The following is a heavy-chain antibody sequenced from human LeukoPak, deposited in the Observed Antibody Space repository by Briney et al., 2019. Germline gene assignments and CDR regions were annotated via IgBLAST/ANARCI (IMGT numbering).Heavy chain of an antibody. CDR2: IIPILGIA. J-gene: IGHJ6*02. CDR1: GGTFSSYA. V-gene: IGHV1-69*04. CDR3: AKGMLAVAGPLAAGRYYGMDV. D-gene: IGHD6-19*01. Sequence: SVKVSCKASGGTFSSYAISWVRQAPGQGLEWMGRIIPILGIANYAQKFQGRVTITADKSTSTAYMELSSLRSEDTAVYYCAKGMLAVAGPLAAGRYYGMDVWGQGTTVTVSS.